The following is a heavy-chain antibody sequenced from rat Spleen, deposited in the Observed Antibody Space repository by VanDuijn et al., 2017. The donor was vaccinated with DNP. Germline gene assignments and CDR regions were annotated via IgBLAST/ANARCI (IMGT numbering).Heavy chain of an antibody. D-gene: IGHD5-1*01. CDR3: ARVQLGYYDLDA. V-gene: IGHV5-20*01. CDR2: ITYDGGTT. J-gene: IGHJ4*01. CDR1: GFTFSDYY. Sequence: EVQLVESGGGLVQPGRSLKLSCAASGFTFSDYYLAWVRQTPTKGLEWVSSITYDGGTTYYRDSVKGRFTISRDNAKSSLFLQMDSLKSEDTATYYCARVQLGYYDLDAWGQGTSVTVSS.